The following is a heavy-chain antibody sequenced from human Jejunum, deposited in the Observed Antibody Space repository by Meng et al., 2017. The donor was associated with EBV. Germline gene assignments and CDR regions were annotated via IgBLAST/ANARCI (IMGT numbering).Heavy chain of an antibody. Sequence: QVQLVQSGAEVKKPGASVNVSCKASGYDFITPGISWVRQAPGQGLEWMGWISVYRGNTNYAQRFQDRVTLTTNTSTSTVYMELRSLTSDDTAVYYCARDRSNSDYWGQGTLVTVSS. D-gene: IGHD5-24*01. CDR3: ARDRSNSDY. V-gene: IGHV1-18*01. CDR1: GYDFITPG. J-gene: IGHJ4*02. CDR2: ISVYRGNT.